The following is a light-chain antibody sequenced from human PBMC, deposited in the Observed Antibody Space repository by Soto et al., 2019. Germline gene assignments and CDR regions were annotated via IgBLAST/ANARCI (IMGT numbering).Light chain of an antibody. CDR3: ALYMGSGIYV. Sequence: QAVVTQEPSFPVSPGGTVTLTCGLSSGSVSTSYYPSWYQQTPGQPPRTLMYSTNTRSSGVPDRFSGSILGNKAALTITGAQADDECDYYCALYMGSGIYVFGGGTKLTVL. CDR2: STN. J-gene: IGLJ2*01. V-gene: IGLV8-61*01. CDR1: SGSVSTSYY.